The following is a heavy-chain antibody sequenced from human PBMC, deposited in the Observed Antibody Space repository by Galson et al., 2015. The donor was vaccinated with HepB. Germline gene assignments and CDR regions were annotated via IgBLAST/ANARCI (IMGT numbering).Heavy chain of an antibody. V-gene: IGHV6-1*01. CDR2: TYYRSKWYN. D-gene: IGHD6-19*01. J-gene: IGHJ5*02. CDR3: ARERGTGYSSGWYGANWFDP. Sequence: AISGDSISSSSAAWNWIRQSPSRGLEWLGRTYYRSKWYNDYAVSVKSRITINPDTSKNQFSLQLNSVTPEDTAVYFCARERGTGYSSGWYGANWFDPWGQGTLVTVSS. CDR1: GDSISSSSAA.